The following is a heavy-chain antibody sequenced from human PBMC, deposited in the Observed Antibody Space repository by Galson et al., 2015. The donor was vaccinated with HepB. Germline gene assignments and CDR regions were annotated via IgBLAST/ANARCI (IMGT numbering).Heavy chain of an antibody. J-gene: IGHJ6*02. CDR2: ISYDGSNK. D-gene: IGHD3-22*01. V-gene: IGHV3-30*04. CDR3: ARGGGESVTMIVVVINYYGMDV. CDR1: GFTFSSYA. Sequence: SLRLSCAASGFTFSSYAMHWVRQAPGKGLEWVAVISYDGSNKYYADSVKGRFTISRDNSKNTLYLQMNSLRAEDTAVYYCARGGGESVTMIVVVINYYGMDVWGQGTTVTVSS.